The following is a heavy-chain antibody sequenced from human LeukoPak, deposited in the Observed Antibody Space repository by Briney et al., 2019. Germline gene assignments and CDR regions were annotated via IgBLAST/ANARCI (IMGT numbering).Heavy chain of an antibody. D-gene: IGHD3-3*01. CDR2: IIPIFGTA. CDR3: AASYYDFWYYFDY. V-gene: IGHV1-69*05. CDR1: GGTFSGYA. J-gene: IGHJ4*02. Sequence: ASVKVSCKASGGTFSGYAISWVRQAPGQGLEWMGGIIPIFGTANYAQKFQGRVTISTDESTSTAYMELSSLRSEDTAVYYCAASYYDFWYYFDYWGQGTLVTVSS.